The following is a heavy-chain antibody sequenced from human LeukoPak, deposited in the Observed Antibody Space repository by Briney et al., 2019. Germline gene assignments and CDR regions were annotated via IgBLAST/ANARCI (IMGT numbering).Heavy chain of an antibody. D-gene: IGHD5-18*01. CDR3: ARGGYVDTAMVFSNPYYYYGMDV. J-gene: IGHJ6*02. CDR2: IYYSGST. CDR1: GGSISSYY. Sequence: SETLSLTCTVSGGSISSYYWSWIRQPPGKGLEWIGYIYYSGSTNYNPSLKSRVTISVDTSKNQFSLRLSSVTAADTAVYYCARGGYVDTAMVFSNPYYYYGMDVWGQGTTVTVSS. V-gene: IGHV4-59*01.